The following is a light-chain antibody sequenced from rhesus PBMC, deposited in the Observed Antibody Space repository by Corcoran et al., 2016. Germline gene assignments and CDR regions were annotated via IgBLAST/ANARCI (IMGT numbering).Light chain of an antibody. CDR3: QQGNSIPYS. CDR1: SSGSTSY. CDR2: RTS. J-gene: IGKJ2*01. Sequence: EIVLTQSPTSMAVSQGERVTISCTASSSGSTSYLHWYQQKQGFPPRLLFYRTSTRASGVPARFSGSGSGASYTLPISSMEADDSANYYCQQGNSIPYSFGQGTKVEIK. V-gene: IGKV3S9*01.